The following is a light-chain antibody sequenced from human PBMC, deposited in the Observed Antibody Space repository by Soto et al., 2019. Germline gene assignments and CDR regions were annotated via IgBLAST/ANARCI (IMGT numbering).Light chain of an antibody. J-gene: IGKJ4*01. Sequence: EIVLTQSPATLSLSPGERATLSCRASQSVSSYLAWYQQKPGQAPRLLSYDASNRATGTPARFSGSVSGTDFSLTISSLDPEDFAVYYCQRRSNWPLTFGGETKVEIK. V-gene: IGKV3-11*01. CDR3: QRRSNWPLT. CDR1: QSVSSY. CDR2: DAS.